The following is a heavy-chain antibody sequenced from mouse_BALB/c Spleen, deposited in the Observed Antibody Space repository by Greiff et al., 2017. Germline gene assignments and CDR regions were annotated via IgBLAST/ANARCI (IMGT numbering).Heavy chain of an antibody. V-gene: IGHV3-8*02. Sequence: EVMLVESGPSLVKPSQTLSLTCSVTGDSITSGYWNWIRKFPGNKLEYMGYISYSGSTYYNPSLKSRISITRDTSKNQYYLQLNSVTTEDTATYYCARYTTPHYAMDYWGQGTSVTVSS. CDR1: GDSITSGY. CDR3: ARYTTPHYAMDY. D-gene: IGHD2-12*01. J-gene: IGHJ4*01. CDR2: ISYSGST.